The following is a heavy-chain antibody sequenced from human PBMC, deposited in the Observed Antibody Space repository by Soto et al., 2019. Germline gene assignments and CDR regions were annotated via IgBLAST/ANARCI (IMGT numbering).Heavy chain of an antibody. CDR2: IYQSGRT. V-gene: IGHV4-30-2*01. D-gene: IGHD3-3*01. CDR3: AREMTIFGVAPGGGVDV. Sequence: QLQLQESGSGLVRPSQTLSLTCVVSGGYISTSDYSWSWIRQAPGRGLEWIGSIYQSGRTYNIPSLKSRATMSLDKSKNQFSLKITSAVAADTARYYCAREMTIFGVAPGGGVDVWGQGTTVTVSS. CDR1: GGYISTSDYS. J-gene: IGHJ6*02.